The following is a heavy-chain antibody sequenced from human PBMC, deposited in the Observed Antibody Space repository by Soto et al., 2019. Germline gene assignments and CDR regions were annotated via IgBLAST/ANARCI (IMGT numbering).Heavy chain of an antibody. CDR3: ATDIHATWLLNS. CDR1: GFGFGGKT. CDR2: IAPDASQI. Sequence: GGSLRLSYAASGFGFGGKTMYWVRQAPGRGLEWVALIAPDASQIYYADSVKGRFTISRDNSKNTLYLQMDSLRAEDTSLYLCATDIHATWLLNSWGQGTLVTVSS. D-gene: IGHD2-2*02. J-gene: IGHJ5*02. V-gene: IGHV3-30*04.